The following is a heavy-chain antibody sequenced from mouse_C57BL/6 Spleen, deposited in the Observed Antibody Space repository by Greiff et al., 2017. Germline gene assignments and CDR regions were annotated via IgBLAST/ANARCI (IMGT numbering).Heavy chain of an antibody. Sequence: EVHLVESGGGLVKPGGSLKLSCAASGFTFSDYGMHWVRQAPEKGLEWVAYISSGSSTIYYADTVKGRFTISRDNAKNTLFLQMTSLRSEDTAMYYCAREWDVRFRYFDYWGQGTTLTVSS. CDR3: AREWDVRFRYFDY. V-gene: IGHV5-17*01. J-gene: IGHJ2*01. CDR1: GFTFSDYG. CDR2: ISSGSSTI. D-gene: IGHD1-1*01.